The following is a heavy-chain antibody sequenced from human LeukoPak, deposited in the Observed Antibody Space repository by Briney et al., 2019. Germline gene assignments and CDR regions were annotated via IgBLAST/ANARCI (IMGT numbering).Heavy chain of an antibody. D-gene: IGHD2-2*01. CDR3: AKDDGLVVPAAMSFDY. CDR2: IKSKTDGGTT. Sequence: PGGSLRLSCAASGFTFSNAWISWVRQAPGKGLEWVGHIKSKTDGGTTDYAAPVKGRFTISRDDSKNTLYLQMNSLRAEDTAVYYCAKDDGLVVPAAMSFDYWGQGTLVTVSS. CDR1: GFTFSNAW. J-gene: IGHJ4*02. V-gene: IGHV3-15*01.